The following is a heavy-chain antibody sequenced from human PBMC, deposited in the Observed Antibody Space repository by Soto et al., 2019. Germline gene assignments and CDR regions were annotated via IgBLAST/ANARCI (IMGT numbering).Heavy chain of an antibody. CDR3: ARHYGSGSYYYYYGMDV. CDR2: IYDSGST. V-gene: IGHV4-59*08. J-gene: IGHJ6*02. CDR1: GGSISNYY. D-gene: IGHD3-10*01. Sequence: PSETLSLTCTVSGGSISNYYWSWVRQPPGKGLEWIGYIYDSGSTNYNPSLKSRVTISVDTSKNQFSLKLSSVTAADTAVYYCARHYGSGSYYYYYGMDVWGQGTTVTVSS.